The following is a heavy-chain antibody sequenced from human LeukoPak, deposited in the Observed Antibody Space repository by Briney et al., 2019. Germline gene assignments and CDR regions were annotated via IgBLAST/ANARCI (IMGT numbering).Heavy chain of an antibody. CDR3: ARESLTWLQSRTSWFDP. CDR1: GHSINSNNYY. D-gene: IGHD5-24*01. V-gene: IGHV4-39*07. J-gene: IGHJ5*02. CDR2: IYYSGST. Sequence: SETLSLTCNVSGHSINSNNYYWNWIRQPPGKGLEWIGTIYYSGSTYYNPSLKSRVTISVDSSKNQFSLRLSSVTAADTAVYYCARESLTWLQSRTSWFDPWSQGTLVTVSS.